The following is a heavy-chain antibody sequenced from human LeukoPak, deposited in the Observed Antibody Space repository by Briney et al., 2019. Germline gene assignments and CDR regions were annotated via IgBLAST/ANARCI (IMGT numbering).Heavy chain of an antibody. J-gene: IGHJ4*02. V-gene: IGHV3-30*18. CDR3: AKDGGFWSGYYQFGNGYYFDY. CDR1: GFTFSSYG. Sequence: GGSLRLACAVSGFTFSSYGMHWVRQVPGKWLEWVAVISYDGSNKYYADSVKGRFTISRDNSKNTLYLQMNSLRDEDTAVYYCAKDGGFWSGYYQFGNGYYFDYWGQGTLVTVSS. CDR2: ISYDGSNK. D-gene: IGHD3-3*01.